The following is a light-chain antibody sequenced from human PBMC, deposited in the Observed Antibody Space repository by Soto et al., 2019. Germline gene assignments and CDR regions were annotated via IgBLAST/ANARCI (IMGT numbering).Light chain of an antibody. J-gene: IGKJ2*02. CDR2: KAS. CDR1: QSISSW. V-gene: IGKV1-5*03. CDR3: QQYNSYSPWT. Sequence: DIQMTQSPSTLSASVGDRVTITCRASQSISSWLAWYQQKPGKAPKLLIYKASSLESGVPSRFSGSGSGTEFTLTISSLLPDDFATYYCQQYNSYSPWTFGQGTKLEIK.